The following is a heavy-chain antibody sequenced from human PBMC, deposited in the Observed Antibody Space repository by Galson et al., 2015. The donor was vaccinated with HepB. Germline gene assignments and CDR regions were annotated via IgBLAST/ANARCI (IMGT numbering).Heavy chain of an antibody. V-gene: IGHV4-59*08. CDR2: IYYSGST. D-gene: IGHD6-13*01. CDR3: ARQSEGGIAAAGTFDY. CDR1: GGSISSYY. J-gene: IGHJ4*02. Sequence: TLSLTCTVSGGSISSYYWSWIRQPPGKGLEWIGYIYYSGSTNYNPSLKSRVTISVDMSKNQFSLKLSSVTAADTAVYYCARQSEGGIAAAGTFDYWGQGTLVTVSS.